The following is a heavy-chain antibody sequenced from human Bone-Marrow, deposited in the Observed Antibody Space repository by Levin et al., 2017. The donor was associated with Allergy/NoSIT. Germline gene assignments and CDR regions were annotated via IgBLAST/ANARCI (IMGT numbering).Heavy chain of an antibody. CDR1: GFSFSTFA. Sequence: PGGSLRLSCAASGFSFSTFAMSWVRQAPGKGLEWVSYIGSTSSTIHYADSLKGRFTISRDNAKNSLYLQMNSLRADDTAVYFCARVIVGATTFFDYWGQGILVSVSS. J-gene: IGHJ4*02. CDR2: IGSTSSTI. D-gene: IGHD1-26*01. V-gene: IGHV3-48*04. CDR3: ARVIVGATTFFDY.